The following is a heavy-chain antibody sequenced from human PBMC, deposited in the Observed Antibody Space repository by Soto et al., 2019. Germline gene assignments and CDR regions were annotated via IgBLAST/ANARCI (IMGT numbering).Heavy chain of an antibody. CDR1: GYIFSTYG. CDR2: INTHNGHT. Sequence: QVQLVQSGGEVQSPGASVTVSCKASGYIFSTYGIGWVRQAPGQGLEWLGWINTHNGHTNFAPKFKDRVAMTRDPSTSTVYMELSSLTPDDTAVYYCARAEGMAPFYSYAMDVWGQGTTVTVSS. V-gene: IGHV1-18*04. J-gene: IGHJ6*02. CDR3: ARAEGMAPFYSYAMDV.